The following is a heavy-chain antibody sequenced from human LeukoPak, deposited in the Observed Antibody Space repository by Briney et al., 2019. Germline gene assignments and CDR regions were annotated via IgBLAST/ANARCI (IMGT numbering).Heavy chain of an antibody. D-gene: IGHD3-10*01. CDR3: ASNTPLRVGYYFDY. J-gene: IGHJ4*02. CDR1: GGTFSSYA. V-gene: IGHV1-69*05. CDR2: IIPIFGTA. Sequence: ASVKVSCKASGGTFSSYAISWVRQAPGQGLELKGRIIPIFGTANYAQKFQGRVTITTDESTSTAYMELSSLRSEDTAVYYCASNTPLRVGYYFDYWGQGTLVTVFS.